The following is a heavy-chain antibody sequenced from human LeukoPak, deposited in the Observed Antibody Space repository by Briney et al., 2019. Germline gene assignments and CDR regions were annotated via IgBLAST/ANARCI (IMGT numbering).Heavy chain of an antibody. CDR2: IYPGDSDT. Sequence: PGESLKISAKASRYTFTNFWIAWVRQMPGKGLEWMGIIYPGDSDTRYSPSFQGQVTISADKSISTAYLQWSSLKASDTAMYYCAKQTTVTTNFDYWGQGTLVTVSS. D-gene: IGHD4-17*01. J-gene: IGHJ4*02. CDR3: AKQTTVTTNFDY. CDR1: RYTFTNFW. V-gene: IGHV5-51*01.